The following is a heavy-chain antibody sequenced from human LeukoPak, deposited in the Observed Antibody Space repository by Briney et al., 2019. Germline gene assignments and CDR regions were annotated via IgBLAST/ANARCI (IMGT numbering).Heavy chain of an antibody. D-gene: IGHD3-10*01. Sequence: GGSLRLSCAASGFSFSGHSMNWVRQAPGKGLEWVSYISSGSETIYYADSVKGRFTISRDNAKNSLFLQMNSLRAEDTAVYYCARDRGSITMVRGVNYYWGQGTLVTVSS. CDR3: ARDRGSITMVRGVNYY. J-gene: IGHJ4*02. CDR2: ISSGSETI. V-gene: IGHV3-48*04. CDR1: GFSFSGHS.